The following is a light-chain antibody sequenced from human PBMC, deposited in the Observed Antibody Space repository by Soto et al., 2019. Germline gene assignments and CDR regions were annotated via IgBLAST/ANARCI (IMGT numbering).Light chain of an antibody. J-gene: IGLJ3*02. CDR3: SSSAGSNSLGV. CDR1: INDVGGYNY. Sequence: QSALTQPPSASGSPGQSVTISCTGTINDVGGYNYVSWYQLLPGKAPKLMIYEVTKRPSGVPDRFSGSKSGNTASLTVSGLQAEDEADYYCSSSAGSNSLGVFGGGTKLSVL. CDR2: EVT. V-gene: IGLV2-8*01.